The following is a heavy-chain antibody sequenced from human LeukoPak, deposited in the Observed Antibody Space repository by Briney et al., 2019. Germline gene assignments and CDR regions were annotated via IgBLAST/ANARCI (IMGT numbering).Heavy chain of an antibody. CDR1: GGTFSSYA. J-gene: IGHJ4*02. V-gene: IGHV1-69*04. CDR3: ARMEKWLVHGEKWSDY. Sequence: GSSVKVSCKAYGGTFSSYAISWVRQAPGQGLEWMGRIIPILGIANYAQKFQGRVTITAHKSTSTAHMELSSLRSEDTAVYYCARMEKWLVHGEKWSDYWGQGTLVSVCS. D-gene: IGHD6-19*01. CDR2: IIPILGIA.